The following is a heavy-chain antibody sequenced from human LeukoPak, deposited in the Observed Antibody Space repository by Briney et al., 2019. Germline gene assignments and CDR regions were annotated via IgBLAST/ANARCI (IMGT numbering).Heavy chain of an antibody. CDR3: ARVKYNDFWSGYSPPDY. D-gene: IGHD3-3*01. CDR2: ISGNGGST. CDR1: GFTFSTNA. Sequence: TAGSLRLSCEASGFTFSTNAIHWVRQAPGQGLQYVSAISGNGGSTYYADSVKDRFTISRDNSKNTVYLQMGSLRAEDMAVYYCARVKYNDFWSGYSPPDYWGQGTLVTVSS. V-gene: IGHV3-64*02. J-gene: IGHJ4*02.